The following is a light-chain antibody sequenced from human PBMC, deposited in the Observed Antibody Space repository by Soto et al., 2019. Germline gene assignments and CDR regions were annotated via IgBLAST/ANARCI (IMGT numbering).Light chain of an antibody. V-gene: IGKV1-5*01. CDR2: DAS. CDR3: QQYNIYPWT. J-gene: IGKJ1*01. Sequence: DIQMTQSPSTLSASVGDGVTITCRASQSISNRLAWYQQRPGKAPKYLIYDASTLDSGAPSRFSGSGSGTEFTLSISSLQPDDFATYYCQQYNIYPWTFGQWTKVEIK. CDR1: QSISNR.